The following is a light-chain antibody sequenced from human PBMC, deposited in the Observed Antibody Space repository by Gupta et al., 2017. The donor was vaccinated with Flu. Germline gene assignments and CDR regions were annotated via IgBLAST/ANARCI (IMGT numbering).Light chain of an antibody. CDR3: QSYNSSSCVI. J-gene: IGLJ2*01. CDR1: TGGIASNY. Sequence: SMLTAHHSVAESPGKTITFSCTRSTGGIASNYVQWYQRRPGSSPTTVIYQHDQRPSGVPDRFSGSIDSASNSASLTSSELKTEDEADYYCQSYNSSSCVIFGGGTKLTVL. V-gene: IGLV6-57*01. CDR2: QHD.